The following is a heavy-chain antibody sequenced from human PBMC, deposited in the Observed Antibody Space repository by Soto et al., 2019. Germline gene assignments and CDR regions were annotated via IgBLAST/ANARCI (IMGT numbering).Heavy chain of an antibody. V-gene: IGHV3-48*02. CDR2: NSSSSSTI. CDR1: GFTFSSYS. Sequence: EVQLVESGGGLVQPGGSLRLSCAASGFTFSSYSMNWVRQAPGKGLEWVSYNSSSSSTIYYADSVKGRFTISSDNAKNSLYLQMNSLRDEDTAVYYCARDRGGVRFLEWLSPFDYWGQGTLVTVSS. D-gene: IGHD3-3*01. J-gene: IGHJ4*02. CDR3: ARDRGGVRFLEWLSPFDY.